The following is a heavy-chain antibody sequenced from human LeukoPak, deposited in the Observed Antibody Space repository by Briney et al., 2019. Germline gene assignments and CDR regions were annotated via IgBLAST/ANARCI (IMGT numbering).Heavy chain of an antibody. CDR2: ISSSGSTI. V-gene: IGHV3-11*04. J-gene: IGHJ4*02. CDR3: ARDPIIVGATTEDY. CDR1: GFTFSDYY. Sequence: GGALRLSCAASGFTFSDYYMSWIRQAPGKGLEWVSYISSSGSTIHYADSVKGRFTISRDNAKNSLYLQMNSLRAEDTAVYYCARDPIIVGATTEDYWGQGTLVTVSS. D-gene: IGHD1-26*01.